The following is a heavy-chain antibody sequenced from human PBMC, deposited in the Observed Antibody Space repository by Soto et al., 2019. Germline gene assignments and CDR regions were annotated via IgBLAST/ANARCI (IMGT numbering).Heavy chain of an antibody. Sequence: GASVKVSCKASGYTFTSYDINWVRQATGQGLEWMGWMDPNSGNTGYAQKFQGRVTMTRNTSISTAYMELSSLRSEDTAVYYCARVLGHLVGLLTVDAFDFWGQGTMVTVSS. D-gene: IGHD6-6*01. CDR2: MDPNSGNT. V-gene: IGHV1-8*01. CDR1: GYTFTSYD. J-gene: IGHJ3*01. CDR3: ARVLGHLVGLLTVDAFDF.